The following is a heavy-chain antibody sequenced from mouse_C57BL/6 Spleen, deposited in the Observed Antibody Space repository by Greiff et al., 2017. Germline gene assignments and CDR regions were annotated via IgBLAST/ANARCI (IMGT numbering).Heavy chain of an antibody. J-gene: IGHJ4*01. Sequence: VQLQQSGPELVKPGASVKISCKASGYTFTDYYINWVKQRPGQGLAWIGWIFPGSGSTYYNEKFKGKATLTVDKSSSTAYMLLSSLTSEDSAVYFCARSGDGSYYAMDYWGQGTSVTVSS. CDR3: ARSGDGSYYAMDY. V-gene: IGHV1-75*01. D-gene: IGHD2-3*01. CDR1: GYTFTDYY. CDR2: IFPGSGST.